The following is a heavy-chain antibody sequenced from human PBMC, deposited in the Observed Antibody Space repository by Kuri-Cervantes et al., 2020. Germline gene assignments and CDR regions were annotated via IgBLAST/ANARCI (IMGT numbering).Heavy chain of an antibody. V-gene: IGHV5-51*01. J-gene: IGHJ4*02. D-gene: IGHD4/OR15-4a*01. CDR3: ARHVDYGAYFDY. CDR1: GYTLTNYW. CDR2: IYPGDSDT. Sequence: GGSLRLSCKTSGYTLTNYWIGWVRQMPGKGLEWMGIIYPGDSDTRYSPSFQGQVTFSADKSISTAYLQWSSLKASDTAMYYCARHVDYGAYFDYWGQGTLVTVSS.